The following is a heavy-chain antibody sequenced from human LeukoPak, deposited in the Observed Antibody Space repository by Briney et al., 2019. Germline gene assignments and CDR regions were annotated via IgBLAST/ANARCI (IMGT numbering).Heavy chain of an antibody. CDR2: TSTSGGSA. Sequence: GGSLRLSCAASGVTFSDNAMSWVREAPGKGLECVSATSTSGGSAYYADPVKSGVTISRDNSKNTLHLQMNSLRVEDTAIYYCARGTIARLGPFGCWGQGTLVIVSS. D-gene: IGHD6-6*01. J-gene: IGHJ4*02. CDR1: GVTFSDNA. CDR3: ARGTIARLGPFGC. V-gene: IGHV3-23*01.